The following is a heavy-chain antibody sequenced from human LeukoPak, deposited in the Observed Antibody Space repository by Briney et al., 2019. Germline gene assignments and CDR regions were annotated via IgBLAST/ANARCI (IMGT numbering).Heavy chain of an antibody. V-gene: IGHV6-1*01. Sequence: SQTLSLTCVISGDSVSSNSAAWNWIRQSPSRGLEWLGRTYYRSKWYNDYAVSVKSRITINPDTSKNQFSLQLNSVSPEDTAVYYCARDKLWFGELSFDYWGQGTLVTVSS. J-gene: IGHJ4*02. D-gene: IGHD3-10*01. CDR3: ARDKLWFGELSFDY. CDR2: TYYRSKWYN. CDR1: GDSVSSNSAA.